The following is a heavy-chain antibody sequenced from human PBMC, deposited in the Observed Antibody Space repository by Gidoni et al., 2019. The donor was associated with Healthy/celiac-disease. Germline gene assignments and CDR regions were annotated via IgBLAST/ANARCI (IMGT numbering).Heavy chain of an antibody. J-gene: IGHJ4*02. CDR2: ISYDGSNK. V-gene: IGHV3-30-3*01. CDR3: AREEWELYYFDY. D-gene: IGHD1-26*01. CDR1: GFTFSSYA. Sequence: QVQLVESGGGVVQPGRSLRLPCAASGFTFSSYAMHWVRQAPGKGLEWVAVISYDGSNKYYADSVKGRFTISRDNSKNTLYLQMNSLRAEDTAVYYCAREEWELYYFDYWGQGTLVTVSS.